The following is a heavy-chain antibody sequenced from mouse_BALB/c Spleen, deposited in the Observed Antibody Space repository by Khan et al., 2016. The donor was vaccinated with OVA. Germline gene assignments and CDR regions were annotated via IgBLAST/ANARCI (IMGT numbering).Heavy chain of an antibody. CDR2: ISHSGRT. J-gene: IGHJ3*01. V-gene: IGHV3-2*02. Sequence: VQLKQSGPGLVKPSQSLSLTCTVTGYSITSDYAWNWIRQFPGNKLEWMGYISHSGRTRYNPSLKSRISVTRDTSKNQFFLQLNSVTTEDTATYYCARGRTYWGQGTLVTVSA. CDR3: ARGRTY. D-gene: IGHD2-14*01. CDR1: GYSITSDYA.